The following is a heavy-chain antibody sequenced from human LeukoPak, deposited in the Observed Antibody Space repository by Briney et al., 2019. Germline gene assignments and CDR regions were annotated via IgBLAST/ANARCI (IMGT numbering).Heavy chain of an antibody. CDR2: IYYSGST. V-gene: IGHV4-30-4*01. CDR1: GGSISSGDYY. J-gene: IGHJ4*02. D-gene: IGHD5-24*01. CDR3: ARVSRDGYNYYYFDY. Sequence: SQTLSLTCTVSGGSISSGDYYWSWIRQPPGKGLEWIGYIYYSGSTYYNPSLKNRVTISVDTSKNQFSLKLSSVTAADTAVYYCARVSRDGYNYYYFDYWGQGTLVTVSS.